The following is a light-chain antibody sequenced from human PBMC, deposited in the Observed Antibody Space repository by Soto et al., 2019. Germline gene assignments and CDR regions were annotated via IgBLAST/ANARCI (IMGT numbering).Light chain of an antibody. J-gene: IGKJ4*01. Sequence: IQMTQAPSTLSSSVGDRVTITCRASQNIGTSLAWYQQKPGTAPKLLIYDASGLERGVPSRFSGSGSGTDFTLTISSLQPEDFATYYCQQSYSTPLTFGGGTKVDIK. V-gene: IGKV1-5*01. CDR3: QQSYSTPLT. CDR2: DAS. CDR1: QNIGTS.